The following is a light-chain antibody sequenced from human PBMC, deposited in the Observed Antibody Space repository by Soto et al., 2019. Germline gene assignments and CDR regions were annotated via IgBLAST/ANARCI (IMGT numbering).Light chain of an antibody. Sequence: DIQMTQSPSSLSASVGDRVTITCRASQSIGNYLNWYQHKPGKAPKLLIYDASSLESRVPSRFSGSGSGTEFTLTISSLQPDDFATYYCQQYNSYWTFGQGTKV. CDR1: QSIGNY. V-gene: IGKV1-5*01. CDR3: QQYNSYWT. J-gene: IGKJ1*01. CDR2: DAS.